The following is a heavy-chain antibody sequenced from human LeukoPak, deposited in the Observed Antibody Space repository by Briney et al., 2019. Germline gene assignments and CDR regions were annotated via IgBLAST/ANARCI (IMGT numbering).Heavy chain of an antibody. Sequence: SVKVSCKASGFTFTSSAVQWVRQARGQRLEWIGWIVVGSGNTNYAQKFQERVTITRDMSTSTAYMELSSLRSEDTAVYYCASVLFSGGRIQDHGDPTFDYWGQGILVTVSS. D-gene: IGHD3-10*01. CDR1: GFTFTSSA. J-gene: IGHJ4*02. CDR2: IVVGSGNT. CDR3: ASVLFSGGRIQDHGDPTFDY. V-gene: IGHV1-58*01.